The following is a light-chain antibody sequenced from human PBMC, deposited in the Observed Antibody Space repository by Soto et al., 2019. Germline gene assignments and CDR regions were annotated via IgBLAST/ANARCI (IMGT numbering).Light chain of an antibody. J-gene: IGKJ1*01. CDR2: RAS. Sequence: DIQMTQSPSTLSASVGDRVTITCRASQSISNWLAWYQQKPGKAPNLLIYRASNLENGVPSRFSGSGSGTEFTLTISSLQPDDFATYYCQQYITYSGTFGQGTKVEIK. CDR1: QSISNW. V-gene: IGKV1-5*03. CDR3: QQYITYSGT.